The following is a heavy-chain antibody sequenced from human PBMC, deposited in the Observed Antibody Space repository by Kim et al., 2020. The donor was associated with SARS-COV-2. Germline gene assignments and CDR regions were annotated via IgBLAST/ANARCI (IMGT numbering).Heavy chain of an antibody. CDR1: GGSFSAYY. V-gene: IGHV4-34*01. Sequence: SETLSLTCAVYGGSFSAYYWSWIRQPPGKGLEWIGEIRHSGSTNYNPSLKSRGTISVEPSQNQFSVKVTSVTAADTAVYYLSRTTGGHRFDFWRQGTL. CDR3: SRTTGGHRFDF. J-gene: IGHJ4*02. CDR2: IRHSGST. D-gene: IGHD2-15*01.